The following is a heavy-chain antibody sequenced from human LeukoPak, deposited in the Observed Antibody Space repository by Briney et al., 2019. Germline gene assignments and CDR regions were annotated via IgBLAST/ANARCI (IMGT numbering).Heavy chain of an antibody. D-gene: IGHD6-13*01. CDR1: GFTFSDYY. V-gene: IGHV3-7*01. J-gene: IGHJ4*02. CDR3: ARNDVAAAGDY. CDR2: IKPDGSEK. Sequence: GGSLRLSCAASGFTFSDYYMSWIRQAPGRGLEWVANIKPDGSEKNYVDSVKGRFTISRDDAKNSLFLQMNSLRPEDTAVYFCARNDVAAAGDYWGQGTLVTVSS.